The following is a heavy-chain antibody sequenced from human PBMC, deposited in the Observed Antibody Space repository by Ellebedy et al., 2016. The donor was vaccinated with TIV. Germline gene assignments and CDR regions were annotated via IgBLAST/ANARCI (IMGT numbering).Heavy chain of an antibody. Sequence: PGGSLRLSCAASGFTFSSYAMHWVRQAPGKGLEWVAVISYDGSNKYYADSVKGRFTTSRDNAENSLYLQMNSLRAEDTAVYYCARLGVIAAAGASDYWGQGTLVIVSS. CDR2: ISYDGSNK. CDR3: ARLGVIAAAGASDY. CDR1: GFTFSSYA. J-gene: IGHJ4*02. V-gene: IGHV3-30-3*01. D-gene: IGHD6-13*01.